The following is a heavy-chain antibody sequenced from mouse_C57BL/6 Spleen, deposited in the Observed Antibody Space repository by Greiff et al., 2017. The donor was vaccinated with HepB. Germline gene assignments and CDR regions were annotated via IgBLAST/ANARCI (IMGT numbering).Heavy chain of an antibody. Sequence: QVQLQQPGAELVKPGASVKVSCKASGYTFTSYWMHWVKQRPGQGLEWIGRIHPSASDTNYNQKFKGKDTLTVDKSSSKAYMQLSSLTSEDSAVYYCAIEEDYYGSSYYFDYWGQGTTRTVSS. CDR3: AIEEDYYGSSYYFDY. CDR1: GYTFTSYW. V-gene: IGHV1-74*01. D-gene: IGHD1-1*01. J-gene: IGHJ2*01. CDR2: IHPSASDT.